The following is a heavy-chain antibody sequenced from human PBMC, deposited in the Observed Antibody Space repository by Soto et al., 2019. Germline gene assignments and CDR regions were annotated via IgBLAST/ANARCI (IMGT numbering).Heavy chain of an antibody. CDR1: GYTFTSYA. CDR2: INAGNGNT. J-gene: IGHJ3*01. Sequence: GASVKVSCKASGYTFTSYAMHWVRQAPGQRLEWMGWINAGNGNTKYSQKFQGRVTITRDTSASTAYMELSSLRSEDTAVYYCAGFFVVNKVATRPVALYRGGQGKMLPFSS. D-gene: IGHD2-21*01. V-gene: IGHV1-3*01. CDR3: AGFFVVNKVATRPVALYR.